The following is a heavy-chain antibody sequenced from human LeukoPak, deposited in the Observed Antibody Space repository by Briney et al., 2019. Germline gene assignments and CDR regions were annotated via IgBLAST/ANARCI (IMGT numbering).Heavy chain of an antibody. Sequence: GGSLRLSCAASGFTFSSYEMNWVRQAPGKGPEWVSYISGSGITIYYADSVKGRFTMSRDNAKNSLHLQMNSPRGEDTAVYYCARMTGIGSFDYWGQGTMVTVSS. J-gene: IGHJ4*03. D-gene: IGHD3-9*01. CDR3: ARMTGIGSFDY. CDR1: GFTFSSYE. CDR2: ISGSGITI. V-gene: IGHV3-48*03.